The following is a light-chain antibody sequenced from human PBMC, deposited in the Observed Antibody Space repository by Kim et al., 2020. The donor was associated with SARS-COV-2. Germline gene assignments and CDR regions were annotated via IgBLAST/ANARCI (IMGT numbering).Light chain of an antibody. CDR1: QSVNNY. Sequence: ALSPGERATLSCRASQSVNNYLAWYQQKPGQAPRLLIYDASNRATGIPVRFSGSGSGTDFTLTISSLEREDFAVYYCQQRSDWPTFGQGTRLEIK. V-gene: IGKV3-11*01. J-gene: IGKJ5*01. CDR2: DAS. CDR3: QQRSDWPT.